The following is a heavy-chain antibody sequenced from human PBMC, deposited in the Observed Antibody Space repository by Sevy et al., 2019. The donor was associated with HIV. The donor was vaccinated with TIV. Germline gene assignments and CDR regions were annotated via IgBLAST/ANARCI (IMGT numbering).Heavy chain of an antibody. CDR3: VREGLGGFSYSLDF. CDR1: GFTFSSYW. CDR2: MRQDGSAK. J-gene: IGHJ4*02. Sequence: GGSLRLSCAASGFTFSSYWMTWVRQAPGKGLEWVATMRQDGSAKYYVDSVNGRFTISRDNAKNSLYLQMNSLRAEDTAMYYCVREGLGGFSYSLDFWGQGTLVTVSS. V-gene: IGHV3-7*01. D-gene: IGHD5-18*01.